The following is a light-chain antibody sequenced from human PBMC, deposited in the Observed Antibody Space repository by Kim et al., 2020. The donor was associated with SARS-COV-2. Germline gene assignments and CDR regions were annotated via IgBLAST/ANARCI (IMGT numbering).Light chain of an antibody. CDR1: QDISNY. V-gene: IGKV1-27*01. Sequence: ASVGDRVTITCRASQDISNYVVWYQQKPGKVPKVLIYAASALHSGVPSRFSGGGFGTDFSLSISSLQPEDVATYYCQKYNAAPWTFGQGTKVDIK. J-gene: IGKJ1*01. CDR3: QKYNAAPWT. CDR2: AAS.